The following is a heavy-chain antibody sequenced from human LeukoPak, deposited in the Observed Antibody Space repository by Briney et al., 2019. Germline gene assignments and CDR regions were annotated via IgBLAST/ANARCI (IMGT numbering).Heavy chain of an antibody. V-gene: IGHV3-15*07. CDR2: IKSKTDGGTT. CDR1: GFTFSDYP. J-gene: IGHJ4*02. CDR3: TTVYYDSSGYYFLWVFDY. D-gene: IGHD3-22*01. Sequence: GGSLRLSCAASGFTFSDYPMNWIRQAPGKGLEWVGRIKSKTDGGTTDYAAPVKGRFTISRDDSENTLYLQMNSLKTEDTAVYYCTTVYYDSSGYYFLWVFDYWGQGTLVTVSS.